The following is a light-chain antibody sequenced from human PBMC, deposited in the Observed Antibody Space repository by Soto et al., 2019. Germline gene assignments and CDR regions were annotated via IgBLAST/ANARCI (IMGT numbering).Light chain of an antibody. Sequence: DIQMTQSPSAMSASVGDRVTITCRASQGIHKYLAWFQQKPGKVPKRLIYGASSLQSGVPSRFSGSGSGKEFTLTISSLKPEDFATYYCLQHIFYPPPFGQGTRLEIK. CDR2: GAS. V-gene: IGKV1-17*03. CDR3: LQHIFYPPP. CDR1: QGIHKY. J-gene: IGKJ5*01.